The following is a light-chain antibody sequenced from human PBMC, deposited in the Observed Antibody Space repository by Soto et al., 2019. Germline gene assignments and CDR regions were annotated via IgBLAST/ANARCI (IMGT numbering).Light chain of an antibody. CDR2: EDN. Sequence: NFMLAQPHSVSESLGKTVTISCTRSSGSIVSNYVQWYQQRPGSAPTTVIYEDNQRPSGVPDRFSGSIDSSSNSASLTISGLKTEDEADYYCQSYDSNAHWAFGRGTKLTVL. CDR1: SGSIVSNY. CDR3: QSYDSNAHWA. J-gene: IGLJ3*02. V-gene: IGLV6-57*04.